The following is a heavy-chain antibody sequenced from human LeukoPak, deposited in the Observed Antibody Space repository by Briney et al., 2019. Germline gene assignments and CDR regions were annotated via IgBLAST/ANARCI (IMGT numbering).Heavy chain of an antibody. D-gene: IGHD3-10*01. Sequence: PSETLSLTCTVSGGSVSSGSCYWSWIRQPPGKRLEWIGYISYTGTTNYNPSLRSRVTISVDMSKNQIFLKLNSVTAADTAVYHCASPSGGRYRDDALDIWGQGTMVTVSS. J-gene: IGHJ3*02. CDR2: ISYTGTT. V-gene: IGHV4-61*01. CDR1: GGSVSSGSCY. CDR3: ASPSGGRYRDDALDI.